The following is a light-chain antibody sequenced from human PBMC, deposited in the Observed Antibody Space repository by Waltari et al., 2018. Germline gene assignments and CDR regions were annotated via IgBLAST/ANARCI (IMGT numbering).Light chain of an antibody. J-gene: IGLJ1*01. CDR1: RSDVGGYKL. Sequence: QSALTQPPSASGSPGQSVTITCTGTRSDVGGYKLVSWYQQFPGKAPKLLISAVSERPSGVPARFSGSKSVNTASLTVSGLQAEDEADYYCSSYAGNNMLVFGTGTRVTV. CDR2: AVS. CDR3: SSYAGNNMLV. V-gene: IGLV2-8*01.